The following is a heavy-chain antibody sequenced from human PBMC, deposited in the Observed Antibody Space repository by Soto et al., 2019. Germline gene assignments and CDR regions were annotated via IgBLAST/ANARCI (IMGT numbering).Heavy chain of an antibody. Sequence: PVGSLRLSCTASGFTFGDYAMSWFRQAPGKGLEWVGFIRSKAYGGITEYAASVKGRFTISRDDSKSIAYLQMNSLKTEDTAVYYCTSAIGYCSGGSCYGENWFDPWGQGTLVTVSS. CDR1: GFTFGDYA. CDR3: TSAIGYCSGGSCYGENWFDP. J-gene: IGHJ5*02. V-gene: IGHV3-49*03. D-gene: IGHD2-15*01. CDR2: IRSKAYGGIT.